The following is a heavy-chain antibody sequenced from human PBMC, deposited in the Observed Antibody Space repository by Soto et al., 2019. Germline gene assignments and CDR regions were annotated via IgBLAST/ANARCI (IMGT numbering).Heavy chain of an antibody. CDR3: ARDLTRRIFGVAYAGYFYQGMDV. J-gene: IGHJ6*02. Sequence: QVQLVQSGAEELKPGASVKVSCTALWYTLTTYYMHWVRQAPGQGLEWMGIINPSGGSPIYAQNFKGRVTMTGDTSTNTVYLELSSLTSEDTAVYYCARDLTRRIFGVAYAGYFYQGMDVWGQGTTVSVSS. CDR1: WYTLTTYY. CDR2: INPSGGSP. V-gene: IGHV1-46*01. D-gene: IGHD3-3*01.